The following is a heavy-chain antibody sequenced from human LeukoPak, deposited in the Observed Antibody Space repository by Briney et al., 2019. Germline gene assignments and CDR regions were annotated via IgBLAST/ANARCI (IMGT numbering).Heavy chain of an antibody. D-gene: IGHD6-19*01. J-gene: IGHJ3*02. CDR1: GYSITSTSF. V-gene: IGHV4-38-2*02. CDR3: ARGGSSGWTAHDAFDI. Sequence: PSETLSLTCSVSGYSITSTSFWAWIRQTPGKGLEWIGSINHLGSAYYNPSLESRVTMSGDTSKNQFSLKLTSVTAADTAVYYCARGGSSGWTAHDAFDIWGQGTMVTVSS. CDR2: INHLGSA.